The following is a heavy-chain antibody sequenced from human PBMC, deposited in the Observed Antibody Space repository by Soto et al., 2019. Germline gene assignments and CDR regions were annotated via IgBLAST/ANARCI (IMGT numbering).Heavy chain of an antibody. Sequence: ASVKVSCKASGYTFTSYDINWVRQATGQGLEWMGWMNPNSGNTCYAQKFQGRVTMTRNTSISTAYMELSSLRSEDTAVYSCARGAMWHLLHFDYWGQGTLVTVYS. J-gene: IGHJ4*02. D-gene: IGHD2-15*01. CDR2: MNPNSGNT. CDR1: GYTFTSYD. CDR3: ARGAMWHLLHFDY. V-gene: IGHV1-8*01.